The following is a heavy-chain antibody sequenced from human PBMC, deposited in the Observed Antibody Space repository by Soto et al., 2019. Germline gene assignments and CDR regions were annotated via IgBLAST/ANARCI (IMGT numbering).Heavy chain of an antibody. D-gene: IGHD5-12*01. CDR2: IKSKTDGGTT. V-gene: IGHV3-15*01. CDR3: TTDSEFPVATINGVDY. Sequence: GGSLRLSCTASGFTFGDYAMIWFRQAPGKGLEWVGRIKSKTDGGTTDYAAPVKGRFTISRDDSKNTLYLQMNSLKTEDTAVYYCTTDSEFPVATINGVDYWGQGTLVTVSS. CDR1: GFTFGDYA. J-gene: IGHJ4*02.